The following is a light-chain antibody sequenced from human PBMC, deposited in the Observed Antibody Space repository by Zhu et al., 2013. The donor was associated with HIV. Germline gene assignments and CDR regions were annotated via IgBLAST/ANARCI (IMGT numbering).Light chain of an antibody. CDR3: QQYNSYPYS. V-gene: IGKV1-5*01. Sequence: DIQMSQSPSTVSASLGDRVTITCRASQNVDNWLAWYQQTPGKAPKLLSSDASTFQNGVPSRFSGSGSGTDFTLTISSLQPEDFVTYYCQQYNSYPYSFGQGTKLEIK. J-gene: IGKJ2*03. CDR2: DAS. CDR1: QNVDNW.